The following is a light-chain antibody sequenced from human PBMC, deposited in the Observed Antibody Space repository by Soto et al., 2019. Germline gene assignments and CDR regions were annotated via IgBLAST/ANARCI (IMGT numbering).Light chain of an antibody. CDR1: QSISSW. Sequence: DIQMTQSPSTLSASVGDRVTITCRASQSISSWLAWYQQKPGKAPKLLIYDASSLQSGVPSRFSGSGSGTEFTLTISSLQPADFATYYCQQYNSYLWTFGQEPKV. CDR3: QQYNSYLWT. J-gene: IGKJ1*01. CDR2: DAS. V-gene: IGKV1-5*01.